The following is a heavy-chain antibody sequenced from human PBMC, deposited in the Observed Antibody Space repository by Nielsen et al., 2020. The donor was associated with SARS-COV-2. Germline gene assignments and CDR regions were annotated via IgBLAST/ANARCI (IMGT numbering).Heavy chain of an antibody. J-gene: IGHJ6*02. Sequence: GGSLRLSCAASGFTFDDYGMSWVRQAPGKGLEWVSSISSSSSYIYYADSVKGRFTISRDNAKNSLYLQMNSLRAEDTAVYYGASLYDYGMDVWGQGTMVTVSS. V-gene: IGHV3-21*01. CDR2: ISSSSSYI. D-gene: IGHD2/OR15-2a*01. CDR3: ASLYDYGMDV. CDR1: GFTFDDYG.